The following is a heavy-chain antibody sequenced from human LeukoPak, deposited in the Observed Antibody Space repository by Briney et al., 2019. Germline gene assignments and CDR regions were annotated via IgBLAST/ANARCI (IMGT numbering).Heavy chain of an antibody. CDR2: ISSSSSYI. Sequence: PGGSLRLSCAASGFTFSSYSMNWVRQAPGKGLEWVSSISSSSSYIYYADSVKGRFTISRDNAKNSLYLQMNSLRGEDTAVYYCARVANVGGNYPDYWGQGTLVTVSS. D-gene: IGHD4-23*01. V-gene: IGHV3-21*03. J-gene: IGHJ4*02. CDR3: ARVANVGGNYPDY. CDR1: GFTFSSYS.